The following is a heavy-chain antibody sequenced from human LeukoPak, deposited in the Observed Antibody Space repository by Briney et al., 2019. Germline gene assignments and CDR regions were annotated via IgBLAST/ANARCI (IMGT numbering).Heavy chain of an antibody. CDR3: ARDSGYYDSSGYEPDAFDT. V-gene: IGHV7-4-1*02. J-gene: IGHJ3*02. D-gene: IGHD3-22*01. Sequence: GASVKVSCKASGYTFTSYAMNWVRQAPGQGLEWMGWINTNTGNPTYAQGFTGRFVFSLDTSVSTAYLQISSLKAEDTAVYYCARDSGYYDSSGYEPDAFDTWGQGTMVTVSS. CDR1: GYTFTSYA. CDR2: INTNTGNP.